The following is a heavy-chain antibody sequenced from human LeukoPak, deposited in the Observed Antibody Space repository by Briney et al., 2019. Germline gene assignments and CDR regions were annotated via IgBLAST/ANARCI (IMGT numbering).Heavy chain of an antibody. CDR1: GFTFSNYG. J-gene: IGHJ4*02. Sequence: GGSLRLPCAASGFTFSNYGMSWLRQAPGKGLEWVSAITGSGDDAYYADSVHGRFTMSRDNSKSTLYLQMNSLRVEDTALYYCAKESTGSSPDYWGQGTLVTVSS. CDR2: ITGSGDDA. CDR3: AKESTGSSPDY. V-gene: IGHV3-23*01. D-gene: IGHD1-26*01.